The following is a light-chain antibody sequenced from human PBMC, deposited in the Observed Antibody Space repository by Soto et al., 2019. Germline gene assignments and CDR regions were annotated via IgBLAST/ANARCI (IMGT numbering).Light chain of an antibody. V-gene: IGLV1-40*01. CDR2: GNG. Sequence: QSVLTQPTSVSGAPGQRVTISCTGSSSNIGAGYDVHWYQQLPGTAPKLLIYGNGNRPSRVPDRFSGSKSGTSASLAITGRQADDEADYYCQSYDSSLSGSVFGGGTKLTVL. J-gene: IGLJ3*02. CDR1: SSNIGAGYD. CDR3: QSYDSSLSGSV.